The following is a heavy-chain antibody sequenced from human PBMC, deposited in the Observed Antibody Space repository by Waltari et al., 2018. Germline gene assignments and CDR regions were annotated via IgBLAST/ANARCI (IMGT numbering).Heavy chain of an antibody. CDR2: INHSGST. V-gene: IGHV4-34*01. CDR3: ARGSIVVVPAAFCFDP. D-gene: IGHD2-2*01. Sequence: QVQLQQWGAGLLKPSETLSLTCAVYGGSFSGYYWSWIRQPPVKGLEWIGEINHSGSTNYNPSLKSRVTISVDTSKNQFSLKLSSVTAADTAVYYCARGSIVVVPAAFCFDPWGQGTLVTVSS. J-gene: IGHJ5*02. CDR1: GGSFSGYY.